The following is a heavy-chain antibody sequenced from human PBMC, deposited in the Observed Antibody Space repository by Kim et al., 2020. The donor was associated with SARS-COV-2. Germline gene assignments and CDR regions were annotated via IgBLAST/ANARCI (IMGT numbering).Heavy chain of an antibody. Sequence: GGSLRLSCSVSGFTLATSWMTWVRQVPGKGLEWVANINQDGTERHYADPAKGRFTISTDISKNSLYLHMDRLRVDDTAVYYCARLSHDYANYFYFYYMDV. J-gene: IGHJ6*03. CDR2: INQDGTER. CDR3: ARLSHDYANYFYFYYMDV. D-gene: IGHD4-17*01. V-gene: IGHV3-7*01. CDR1: GFTLATSW.